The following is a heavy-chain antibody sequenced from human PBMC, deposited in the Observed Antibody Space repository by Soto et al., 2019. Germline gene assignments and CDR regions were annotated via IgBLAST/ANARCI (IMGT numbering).Heavy chain of an antibody. CDR1: GGTFSSYA. D-gene: IGHD3-16*02. Sequence: GASVKVSCKASGGTFSSYAISWVRQAPGQGLEWMGGIIPIFGTANYAQKFQGRVTITADESTSAAYMELSSLRSEDTAVYYCAREAPMITFGGVIVHDAFDTWGQGTMVTVS. CDR3: AREAPMITFGGVIVHDAFDT. CDR2: IIPIFGTA. V-gene: IGHV1-69*13. J-gene: IGHJ3*02.